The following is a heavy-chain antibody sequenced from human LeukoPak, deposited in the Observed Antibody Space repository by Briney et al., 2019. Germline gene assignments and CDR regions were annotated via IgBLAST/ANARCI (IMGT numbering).Heavy chain of an antibody. CDR2: ISWNSGSI. D-gene: IGHD1-26*01. J-gene: IGHJ4*02. Sequence: PGGSLRLSCAASGLTFDDYAMHWVRQAPGKGLEWVSGISWNSGSIGYADSVKGRFTISRDNAKNSLYLQMNSLRAEDTALYYCAKGDSGSYVRPADYWGQGTLVTVSS. V-gene: IGHV3-9*01. CDR3: AKGDSGSYVRPADY. CDR1: GLTFDDYA.